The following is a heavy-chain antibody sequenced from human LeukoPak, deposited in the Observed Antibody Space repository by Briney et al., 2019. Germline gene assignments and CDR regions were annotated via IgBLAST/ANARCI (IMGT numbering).Heavy chain of an antibody. V-gene: IGHV3-48*01. D-gene: IGHD4/OR15-4a*01. CDR1: GFTFSSYS. CDR2: ISSGSTTV. Sequence: GGSLRLSCAASGFTFSSYSLNWVRQAPGKGLEWISYISSGSTTVYYADSVKGRFTISRDNARNSLYLQMNSLRAEDTAIYYCAKGGAAGSSQVHWGQGTRVTVSS. CDR3: AKGGAAGSSQVH. J-gene: IGHJ4*02.